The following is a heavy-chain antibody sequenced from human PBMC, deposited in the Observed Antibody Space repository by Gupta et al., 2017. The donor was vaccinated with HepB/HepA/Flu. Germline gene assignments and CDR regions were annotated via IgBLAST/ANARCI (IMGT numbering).Heavy chain of an antibody. CDR2: ITGSGYIT. D-gene: IGHD4-11*01. Sequence: EVQLLESGGGLVQPGGSLRLSCAASGFTLRNYAMTWVRQAPGKGLEWVSTITGSGYITYYADSVKGRFTISRDNSKNTLYLQMNSLRAEDTAVYYCAKGSGYSNLSDWGQGTLVTVSS. CDR3: AKGSGYSNLSD. V-gene: IGHV3-23*01. CDR1: GFTLRNYA. J-gene: IGHJ4*02.